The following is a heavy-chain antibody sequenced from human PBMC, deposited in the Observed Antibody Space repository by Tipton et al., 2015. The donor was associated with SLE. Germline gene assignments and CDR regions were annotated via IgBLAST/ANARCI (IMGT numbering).Heavy chain of an antibody. V-gene: IGHV3-11*04. D-gene: IGHD6-13*01. CDR3: ARQYKRRIAAAGPYYYYYMDV. J-gene: IGHJ6*03. Sequence: LSLTCAVYGGSFSGYYWSWIRQPPGKGLEWVSYISSSGSTIYYADSVKGRFTISRDNAKNSLYLQMNSLRAEDTAVYYCARQYKRRIAAAGPYYYYYMDVWGKGTTVTVSS. CDR1: GGSFSGYY. CDR2: ISSSGSTI.